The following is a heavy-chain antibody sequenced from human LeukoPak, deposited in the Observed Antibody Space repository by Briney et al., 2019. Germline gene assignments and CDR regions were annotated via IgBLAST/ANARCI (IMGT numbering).Heavy chain of an antibody. CDR1: DGSFSGYY. Sequence: SETLSPTCAVYDGSFSGYYWSWIRQPSGKGLEWIGEINDSGSTNYNPSLKSRFTISVDTSKNQFSLKLSFVTAADTAVYYCARGYDCSSSSCYTLFDLWGQGTLVTVSS. V-gene: IGHV4-34*01. J-gene: IGHJ4*02. CDR3: ARGYDCSSSSCYTLFDL. D-gene: IGHD2-2*02. CDR2: INDSGST.